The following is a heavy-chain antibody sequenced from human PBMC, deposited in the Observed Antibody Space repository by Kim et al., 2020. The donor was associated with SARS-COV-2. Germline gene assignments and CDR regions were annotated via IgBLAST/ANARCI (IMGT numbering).Heavy chain of an antibody. CDR1: GISFSASG. CDR2: IWSDGSSQ. Sequence: GGSLRLSSTMSGISFSASGMHWVRQAPGKGLEWVAMIWSDGSSQYYADSVKGRFTISRDNSEKVLYLQMNSLRDEDTAVYYCGRDRGVVAIDYWGQGSLVTVSS. CDR3: GRDRGVVAIDY. J-gene: IGHJ4*02. V-gene: IGHV3-33*01. D-gene: IGHD2-15*01.